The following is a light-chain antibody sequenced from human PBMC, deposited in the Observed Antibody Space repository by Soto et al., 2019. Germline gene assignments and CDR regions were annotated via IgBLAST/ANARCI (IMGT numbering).Light chain of an antibody. CDR2: GAS. Sequence: DIQMTQAASSLSASVGDRVTISCRASQSVSGYLNWYQQKSGKAPNLLIYGASNLQTGFPPRFSGSGSGTDFTLTISDLQFEDFATYFCQQSYIIPRTFGQGTKVDIK. CDR1: QSVSGY. J-gene: IGKJ1*01. CDR3: QQSYIIPRT. V-gene: IGKV1-39*01.